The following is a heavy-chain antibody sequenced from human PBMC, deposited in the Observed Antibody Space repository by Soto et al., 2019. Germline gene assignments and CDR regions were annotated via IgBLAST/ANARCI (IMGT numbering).Heavy chain of an antibody. CDR2: IYYSGST. Sequence: SETLSLTCTVSGGSISSYYWSWIRQPPGKGLEWIGYIYYSGSTNYNPSLKSRVTISVDTSKNQFSLKLSSVTAADTAVYYCARLHSNYYYYYMDVWDKGTTVTVSS. J-gene: IGHJ6*03. CDR3: ARLHSNYYYYYMDV. D-gene: IGHD4-4*01. V-gene: IGHV4-59*08. CDR1: GGSISSYY.